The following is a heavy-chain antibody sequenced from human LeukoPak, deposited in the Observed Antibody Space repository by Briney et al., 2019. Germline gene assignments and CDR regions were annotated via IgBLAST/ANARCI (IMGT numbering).Heavy chain of an antibody. V-gene: IGHV6-1*01. CDR1: GDSVSSNSAV. J-gene: IGHJ4*02. CDR3: ARDRGPAAVPFDY. Sequence: SQTLSLTCAISGDSVSSNSAVWNWIRLSPSRGLEWLGRTYYRSRWYNDYAVSVKSRITISPDTSKNQFSLQLNSVTPEDTAVYYCARDRGPAAVPFDYWGQGTLVSVSS. D-gene: IGHD6-13*01. CDR2: TYYRSRWYN.